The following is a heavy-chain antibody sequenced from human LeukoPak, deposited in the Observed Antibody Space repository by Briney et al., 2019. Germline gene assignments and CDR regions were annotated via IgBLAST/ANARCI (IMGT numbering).Heavy chain of an antibody. Sequence: GGSLRLSCAASRFTFSSYWMHWVRQAPGKGRVWVSRINSDGSSTNYADSVKGRFTISRDNAKNTLYLQMNSLRAEDTAVYYCARDWDTDGMDVWGQGTTVTVSS. J-gene: IGHJ6*02. CDR2: INSDGSST. CDR1: RFTFSSYW. D-gene: IGHD1-26*01. V-gene: IGHV3-74*01. CDR3: ARDWDTDGMDV.